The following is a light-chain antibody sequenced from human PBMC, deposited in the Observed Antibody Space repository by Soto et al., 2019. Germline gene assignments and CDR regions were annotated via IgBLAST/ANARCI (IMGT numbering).Light chain of an antibody. CDR2: AAS. CDR1: QSVRSN. J-gene: IGKJ1*01. V-gene: IGKV3-15*01. CDR3: QQYNNWPRT. Sequence: EIVMTQSPATLSVSPGEWATLSCRASQSVRSNLAWYQQRPGQAPRLLIYAASTRATGIPARLSGGGSGTEFTLIIDSLQSEDFAVYYCQQYNNWPRTLGQGTKVDIK.